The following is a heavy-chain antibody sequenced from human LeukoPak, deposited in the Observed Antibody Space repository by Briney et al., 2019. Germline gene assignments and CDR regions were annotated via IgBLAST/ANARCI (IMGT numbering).Heavy chain of an antibody. CDR2: IWYDGSKR. D-gene: IGHD2-15*01. V-gene: IGHV3-33*01. CDR3: ARDPASSFDY. J-gene: IGHJ4*02. CDR1: GFTFSSHG. Sequence: GRSQRLSCAASGFTFSSHGMHWVRQAPGKGLEWVAVIWYDGSKRYYADSVKGRFTISRDDSKNTLCLQMNSLRDEDTAVYYCARDPASSFDYWGQGTLVTVSS.